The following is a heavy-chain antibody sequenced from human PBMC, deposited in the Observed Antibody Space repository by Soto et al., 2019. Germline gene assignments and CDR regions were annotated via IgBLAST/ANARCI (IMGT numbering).Heavy chain of an antibody. V-gene: IGHV1-2*04. CDR2: INPNSGGT. CDR3: ATFFWGIEWDAFDI. Sequence: QVQLVQSGAEVKKPGASVKVSCKASGYTFTGYYMHWVRQAPGQGLEWMGWINPNSGGTNYAQKFQGWVTMTRDTHLITGSMELSRLRSDDTAVYYCATFFWGIEWDAFDIWGQGTMVTVSS. CDR1: GYTFTGYY. J-gene: IGHJ3*02. D-gene: IGHD3-16*01.